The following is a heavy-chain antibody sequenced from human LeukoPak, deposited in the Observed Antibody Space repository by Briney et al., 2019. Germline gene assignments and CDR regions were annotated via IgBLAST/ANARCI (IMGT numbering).Heavy chain of an antibody. D-gene: IGHD6-6*01. CDR3: ARVSAPPYYYYYMDV. J-gene: IGHJ6*03. V-gene: IGHV4-59*01. CDR2: IYYSGST. CDR1: GGSISSYY. Sequence: TSSETLSLTCTVSGGSISSYYWSWIRQPPGKGLEWIGYIYYSGSTNYNPSLKSRVTISVDTSKNQFSLKLSSATAADTAVYYCARVSAPPYYYYYMDVWGKGTTVTISS.